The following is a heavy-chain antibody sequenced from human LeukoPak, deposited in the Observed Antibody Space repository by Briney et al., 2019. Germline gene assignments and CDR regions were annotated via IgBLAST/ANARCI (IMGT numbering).Heavy chain of an antibody. CDR2: INSDGSIT. CDR1: GFTFSDSW. D-gene: IGHD3-22*01. CDR3: ARGVDYDSSVPDY. V-gene: IGHV3-74*01. J-gene: IGHJ4*02. Sequence: PGGSLRLSCAVSGFTFSDSWMHWVRQAPGKGLVWVSRINSDGSITAYADSVKGRFTISRDNAKNTLYLQMNSLRAEDTGVYYCARGVDYDSSVPDYWGQGTLVTVSS.